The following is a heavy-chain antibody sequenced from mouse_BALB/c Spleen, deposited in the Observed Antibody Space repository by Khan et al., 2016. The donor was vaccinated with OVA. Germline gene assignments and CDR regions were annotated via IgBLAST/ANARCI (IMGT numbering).Heavy chain of an antibody. Sequence: QVQLQQSGAELVRPGVSVKISCKGSGYTFTDYAMHWVKQSHAKSLEWMGVISTYDGDADYNQKLKGKATMTVDKSSSTAYMELARLTSEDSAIYYCARGGRFAYWGQGTLVTVSA. D-gene: IGHD3-3*01. J-gene: IGHJ3*01. V-gene: IGHV1S137*01. CDR2: ISTYDGDA. CDR3: ARGGRFAY. CDR1: GYTFTDYA.